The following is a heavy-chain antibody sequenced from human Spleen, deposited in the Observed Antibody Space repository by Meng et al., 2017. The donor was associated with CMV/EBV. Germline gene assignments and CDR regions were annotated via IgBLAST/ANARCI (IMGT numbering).Heavy chain of an antibody. CDR3: AREYCPNGVCFHLGSNWFDP. CDR2: INPSSDGT. D-gene: IGHD2-8*01. V-gene: IGHV1-2*02. CDR1: AYY. Sequence: AYYIHWVRQAPGQGLEWMGWINPSSDGTDYAQKFQGRVTMTRDTSISTAYMELSRLRSDDTAVYYCAREYCPNGVCFHLGSNWFDPWGQGTLVTRLL. J-gene: IGHJ5*02.